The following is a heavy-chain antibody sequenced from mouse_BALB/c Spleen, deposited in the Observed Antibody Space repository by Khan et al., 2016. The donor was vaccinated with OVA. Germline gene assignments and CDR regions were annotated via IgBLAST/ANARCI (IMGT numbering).Heavy chain of an antibody. V-gene: IGHV1S81*02. CDR3: TRSGYANPFAY. CDR1: GYTFSSYY. Sequence: QVQLQQSGAELVKPGASVRLSCKASGYTFSSYYMYWVKQRPGQGLEWIGGINPSNGGTNFNEKFKTKVTLTVDKSSSTAYMQLSSLTSEDSAVYCCTRSGYANPFAYWGQGTLVTVSA. J-gene: IGHJ3*01. CDR2: INPSNGGT. D-gene: IGHD2-10*02.